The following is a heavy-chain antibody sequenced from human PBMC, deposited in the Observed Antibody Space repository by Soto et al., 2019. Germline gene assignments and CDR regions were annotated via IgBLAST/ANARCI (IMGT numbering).Heavy chain of an antibody. D-gene: IGHD2-2*01. J-gene: IGHJ6*02. V-gene: IGHV3-48*03. CDR2: ISSSGSTI. CDR1: GFTFSSYE. Sequence: GGSLRLSCAASGFTFSSYEMNWVRQAPGKGLEWVSYISSSGSTIYYADSVKGRFTISRDNAKNSLYLQMNSLRAEDTAVYYCARDGHGPAAIDYGMDVWRQGTTVTVSS. CDR3: ARDGHGPAAIDYGMDV.